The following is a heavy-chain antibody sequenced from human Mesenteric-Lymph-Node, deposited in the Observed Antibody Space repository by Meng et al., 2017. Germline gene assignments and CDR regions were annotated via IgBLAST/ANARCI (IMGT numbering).Heavy chain of an antibody. J-gene: IGHJ6*02. Sequence: GSLRLSCTVSGGSISSSSYYWGWIRQPPGKGLEWIGSIYYSGSTYYNPSLKSRVTISVDTSKNQFSLKLSSVTAADTAVYYCARVVGAPLRYYYYGMDVWGQGTTVTVSS. V-gene: IGHV4-39*07. CDR2: IYYSGST. CDR1: GGSISSSSYY. D-gene: IGHD1-26*01. CDR3: ARVVGAPLRYYYYGMDV.